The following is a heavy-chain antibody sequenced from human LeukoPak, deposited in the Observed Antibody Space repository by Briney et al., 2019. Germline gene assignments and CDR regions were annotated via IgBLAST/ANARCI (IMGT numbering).Heavy chain of an antibody. CDR3: AREGAYGSGSYAAFDI. CDR2: IYHSGST. J-gene: IGHJ3*02. Sequence: PSETLSLTCTVSGGSISSGGYYWSWIRQPPGKGLEWIGYIYHSGSTYYNPSLKSRVTISVDRSKNQFSLKLSSVTAADTAVYYCAREGAYGSGSYAAFDIWGQGTMVTVSS. D-gene: IGHD3-10*01. V-gene: IGHV4-30-2*01. CDR1: GGSISSGGYY.